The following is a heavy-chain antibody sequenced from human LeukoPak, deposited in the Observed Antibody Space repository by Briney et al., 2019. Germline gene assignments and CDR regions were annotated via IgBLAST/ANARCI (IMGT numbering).Heavy chain of an antibody. Sequence: GASVKVSCKASGYTFTDYYMHWVRQAPGQGLEWMGWINPNNDDTNYAQKFQGRVTMTRDTSISTAYMELSSLRSEDTAVYYCARGRVVPAAIYYYYYYMDVWGKGTTVTVSS. D-gene: IGHD2-2*01. CDR3: ARGRVVPAAIYYYYYYMDV. V-gene: IGHV1-2*02. J-gene: IGHJ6*03. CDR1: GYTFTDYY. CDR2: INPNNDDT.